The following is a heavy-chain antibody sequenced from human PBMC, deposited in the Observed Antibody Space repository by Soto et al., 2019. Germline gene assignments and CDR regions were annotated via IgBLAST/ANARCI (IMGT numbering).Heavy chain of an antibody. CDR1: GYTFTGYY. CDR2: INPNSGGT. J-gene: IGHJ3*02. V-gene: IGHV1-2*04. CDR3: ARVIVGGRLDAFDI. Sequence: QVQLVQSGAEVKKPGASVKVSCKASGYTFTGYYMHWVRQAPGQGLEWMGWINPNSGGTNYAQKCQCWVTMARDTSISTAYMELSRLRSDDTAVYYCARVIVGGRLDAFDIWGQGTMVTVSS. D-gene: IGHD1-26*01.